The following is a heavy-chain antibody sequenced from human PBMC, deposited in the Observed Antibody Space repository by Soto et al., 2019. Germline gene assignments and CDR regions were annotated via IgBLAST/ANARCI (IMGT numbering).Heavy chain of an antibody. CDR3: ARGGGFRLDY. CDR1: GFIFSSHW. Sequence: EVQLVESGGGLVQPGGSLRLSCAASGFIFSSHWMHWVRQAPGEGLVWVSGINTDGSSTSYAASVKGRLTISRDNAKNTLYLQMNSLRAEDTAVYYCARGGGFRLDYWGQGILVTVSS. CDR2: INTDGSST. J-gene: IGHJ4*02. D-gene: IGHD3-10*01. V-gene: IGHV3-74*01.